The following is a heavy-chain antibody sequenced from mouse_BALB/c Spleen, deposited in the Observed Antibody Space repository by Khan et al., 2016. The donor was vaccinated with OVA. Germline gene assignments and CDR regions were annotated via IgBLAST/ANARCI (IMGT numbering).Heavy chain of an antibody. D-gene: IGHD2-14*01. J-gene: IGHJ4*01. CDR1: GFTFSSFG. CDR3: TRERYGYGMDY. CDR2: ISSGSSTI. Sequence: EVELVESGGGLVQPGGSRTLSCTASGFTFSSFGMHWVRQAPEKGLEWVAYISSGSSTIYYEDPVKGRFTISSANPKNTLFLQMTCLRSAGLAMYYCTRERYGYGMDYWGQGTSVTVSS. V-gene: IGHV5-17*02.